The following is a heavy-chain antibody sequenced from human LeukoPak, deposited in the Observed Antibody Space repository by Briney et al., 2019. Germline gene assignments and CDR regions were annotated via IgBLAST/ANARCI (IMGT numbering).Heavy chain of an antibody. CDR3: ARDGVNSDWPPHY. CDR2: FYYTGMSYSGST. J-gene: IGHJ4*02. Sequence: SETLSLTCTVSGASIISGGSNFWGWIRQPPGKGLEWLATFYYTGMSYSGSTYYNPSLKSRGTISLDTSKNQFSLKLSSVTAADTAVYYCARDGVNSDWPPHYWGQGTLVTVSS. CDR1: GASIISGGSNF. V-gene: IGHV4-39*07. D-gene: IGHD6-19*01.